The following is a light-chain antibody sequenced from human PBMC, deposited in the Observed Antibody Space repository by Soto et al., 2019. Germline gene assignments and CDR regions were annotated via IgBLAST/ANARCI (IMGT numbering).Light chain of an antibody. CDR3: HQRSNWPPS. CDR2: DAS. CDR1: QSVSSL. J-gene: IGKJ3*01. V-gene: IGKV3-11*01. Sequence: EIVLKQSPATLSLSPGERATLSCRASQSVSSLLAWYQQKPGQAPRLLIYDASNRATGIPARFSGSGSGTDFNLTISSLEPEDFAIYYCHQRSNWPPSFGPGNTVYI.